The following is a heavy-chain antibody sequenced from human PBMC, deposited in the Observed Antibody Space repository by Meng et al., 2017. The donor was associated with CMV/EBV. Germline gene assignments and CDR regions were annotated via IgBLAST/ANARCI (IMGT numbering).Heavy chain of an antibody. J-gene: IGHJ4*02. Sequence: SCKASGNTFSSYYMHWVRQAPGQGLEWMGIINPSGGSTRYAQKFQGRVTMTRDTSTSTVYMELSSLRSEDTAVYYCARDHQLELDYWGQGTLVTVSS. D-gene: IGHD1-1*01. CDR1: GNTFSSYY. V-gene: IGHV1-46*01. CDR2: INPSGGST. CDR3: ARDHQLELDY.